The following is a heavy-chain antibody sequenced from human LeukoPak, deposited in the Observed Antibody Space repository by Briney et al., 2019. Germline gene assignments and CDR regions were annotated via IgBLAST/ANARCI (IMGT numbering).Heavy chain of an antibody. J-gene: IGHJ4*02. V-gene: IGHV7-81*01. D-gene: IGHD5-18*01. CDR3: ARANGHSYGGKPDYYFDY. CDR2: FNTYTGNP. Sequence: ASVKVSCKASGYSFTTYGMNWVPQAPGQGLEWMGWFNTYTGNPTYAQGFTGRFVFSMDTSASTAYLQISSLKAEDTAVYYCARANGHSYGGKPDYYFDYWGQGTLVTVSS. CDR1: GYSFTTYG.